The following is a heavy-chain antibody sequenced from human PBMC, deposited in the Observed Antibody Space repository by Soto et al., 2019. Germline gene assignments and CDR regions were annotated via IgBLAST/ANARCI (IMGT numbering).Heavy chain of an antibody. V-gene: IGHV4-30-4*01. Sequence: KTSETLSLTCTVSGGSISSGDYYWSWIRQPPGKGLEWIGYIYYSGSTYYNPSLKSRVTISVDTSKNQFSLKLSSVTAADTAVYYCARESPYSSSSVSDYWGQGTLVTVSS. CDR2: IYYSGST. D-gene: IGHD6-6*01. CDR3: ARESPYSSSSVSDY. CDR1: GGSISSGDYY. J-gene: IGHJ4*02.